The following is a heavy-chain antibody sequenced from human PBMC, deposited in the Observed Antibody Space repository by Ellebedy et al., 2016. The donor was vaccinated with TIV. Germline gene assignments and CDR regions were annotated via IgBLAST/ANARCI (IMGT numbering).Heavy chain of an antibody. Sequence: AASVTVSCKTSGYTFTRYGVSWVRQPPGQGLEWMGWLSVFNGKTKYARTVQGRVTLTTDTAARTVYMELTRLRSDDTAVYYCARDNTVGGTNWFYPWGQGTLVIVSS. J-gene: IGHJ5*02. V-gene: IGHV1-18*01. D-gene: IGHD6-19*01. CDR1: GYTFTRYG. CDR3: ARDNTVGGTNWFYP. CDR2: LSVFNGKT.